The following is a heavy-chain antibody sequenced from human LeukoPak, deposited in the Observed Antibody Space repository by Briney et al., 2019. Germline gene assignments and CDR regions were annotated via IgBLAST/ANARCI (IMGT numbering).Heavy chain of an antibody. D-gene: IGHD6-19*01. Sequence: SETLPLTCAVYGGSFSGYYWSWIRQPPGKGLEWIGEINHSGSTNYNPSLKSRVTISVDTSKNQFSLKLSSVTAADTAVYYCARSGYSSGWYRVFDYWGQGTLVTVSS. CDR3: ARSGYSSGWYRVFDY. V-gene: IGHV4-34*01. CDR2: INHSGST. J-gene: IGHJ4*02. CDR1: GGSFSGYY.